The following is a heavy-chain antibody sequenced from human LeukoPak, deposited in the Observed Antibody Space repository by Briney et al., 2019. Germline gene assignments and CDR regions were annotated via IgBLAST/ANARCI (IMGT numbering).Heavy chain of an antibody. CDR1: GFTFSDYY. V-gene: IGHV3-11*01. CDR2: ISSSGSTI. D-gene: IGHD3-10*01. CDR3: ARGSFGRPLDD. J-gene: IGHJ4*02. Sequence: GGSLRLSCAASGFTFSDYYMSWIRQAPGKGLEWVSYISSSGSTIYYADSVKGRFTISRDSSMNTVYLQMNSLRVEDTAIYYCARGSFGRPLDDWGQGTLVTVSS.